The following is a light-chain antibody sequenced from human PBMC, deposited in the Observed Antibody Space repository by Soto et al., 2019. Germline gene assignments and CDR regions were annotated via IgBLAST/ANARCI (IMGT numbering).Light chain of an antibody. V-gene: IGKV1-5*01. Sequence: MTQSPATLSAFVGDRVTITCRASQSISTWLAWYQQKPGKAPNLLIYDIPTLESGVPSRFSGSGSETEFTLTITSLQADDFATYYCQQYNSYSWTFGQGTKVDI. CDR2: DIP. J-gene: IGKJ1*01. CDR1: QSISTW. CDR3: QQYNSYSWT.